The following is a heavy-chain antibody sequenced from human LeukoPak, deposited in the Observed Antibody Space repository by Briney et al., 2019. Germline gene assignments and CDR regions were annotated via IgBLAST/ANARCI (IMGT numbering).Heavy chain of an antibody. Sequence: PGGSLRLSCAASGFTSTDYYMSWIRQAPGKGLEWVSYISSSGSTIYYADSVKGRFTISRDNAKNSLYLQMNSLRAEDRAVYYCAMRIVVVPAAMPGALDYFDYWGQRTLVTVSS. J-gene: IGHJ4*02. CDR2: ISSSGSTI. V-gene: IGHV3-11*04. D-gene: IGHD2-2*01. CDR3: AMRIVVVPAAMPGALDYFDY. CDR1: GFTSTDYY.